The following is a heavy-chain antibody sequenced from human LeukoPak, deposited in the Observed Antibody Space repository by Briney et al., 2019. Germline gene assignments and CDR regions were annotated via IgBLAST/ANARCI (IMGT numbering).Heavy chain of an antibody. CDR1: GFTFSSYS. CDR2: ISSSSSYI. Sequence: GGSLRLSCAASGFTFSSYSMNWVRQAPGKGLEWVSSISSSSSYIYYADSVKGRFTISRDNAKNSLYLQMNSLRAEDTAVYYCARDSHRSYFYYYYGMDVWGQGTTVTVSS. D-gene: IGHD1-26*01. J-gene: IGHJ6*02. CDR3: ARDSHRSYFYYYYGMDV. V-gene: IGHV3-21*01.